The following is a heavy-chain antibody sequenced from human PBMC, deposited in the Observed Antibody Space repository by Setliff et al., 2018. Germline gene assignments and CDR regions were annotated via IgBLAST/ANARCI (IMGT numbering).Heavy chain of an antibody. Sequence: ASVKFSCKASGGTFSSYAISWVRQAPGQGLEWMGGIIPIFGTANYAQKFQGRVTITADESTSTAYMELSSLRSEDTAVYYCARDSRGATITHFDYWGQGTLVTVSS. J-gene: IGHJ4*02. D-gene: IGHD1-26*01. V-gene: IGHV1-69*13. CDR2: IIPIFGTA. CDR1: GGTFSSYA. CDR3: ARDSRGATITHFDY.